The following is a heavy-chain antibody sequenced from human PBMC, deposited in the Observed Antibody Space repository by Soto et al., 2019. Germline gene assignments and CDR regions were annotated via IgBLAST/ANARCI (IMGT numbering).Heavy chain of an antibody. V-gene: IGHV4-34*01. Sequence: SETRSLTGAVYGESFGGYYWSWIRQPPGKGLEWIGEIHHRGRTNYNPSLKSRVTTSVDTSKNQFYLKLSSVTAADTAVYYCARARSYGQRNFDYWGQGTLVTVSS. J-gene: IGHJ4*02. D-gene: IGHD5-18*01. CDR1: GESFGGYY. CDR2: IHHRGRT. CDR3: ARARSYGQRNFDY.